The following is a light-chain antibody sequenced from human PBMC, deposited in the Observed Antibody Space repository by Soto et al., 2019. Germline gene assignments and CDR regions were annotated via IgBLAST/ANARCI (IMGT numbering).Light chain of an antibody. V-gene: IGLV1-40*01. Sequence: QSVLTQPPSVSGAPGQRVTISCTGSSSNIGAGYDVQWHQQLPGTAPKLLINGNNNRPSGVPDRFSGSKSGTSASLAITGLQAEDEADYYCQSYDSSLSVLVVFGGGTKLTVL. CDR2: GNN. CDR3: QSYDSSLSVLVV. J-gene: IGLJ2*01. CDR1: SSNIGAGYD.